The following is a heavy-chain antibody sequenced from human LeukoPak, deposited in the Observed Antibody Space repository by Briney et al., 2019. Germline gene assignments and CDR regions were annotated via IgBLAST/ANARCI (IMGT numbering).Heavy chain of an antibody. Sequence: ASVKVSCKVSGYTLTELSTHWVRQAPGKGLEWMGGFDPEDGETIYAQKFQGRVTMTEDTSTDTAYMELSSLRSEDTAVYYCATAEAVAEGMDVWGQGTTVTVSS. D-gene: IGHD6-19*01. CDR1: GYTLTELS. CDR2: FDPEDGET. J-gene: IGHJ6*02. V-gene: IGHV1-24*01. CDR3: ATAEAVAEGMDV.